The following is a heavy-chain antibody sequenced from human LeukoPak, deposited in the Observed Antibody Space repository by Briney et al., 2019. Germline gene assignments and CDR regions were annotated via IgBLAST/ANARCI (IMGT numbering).Heavy chain of an antibody. CDR1: GFTSSSYS. Sequence: GGSLRLSCAASGFTSSSYSMNWVRQAPGKGLEWVSYISSSSSYIYYADSVKGRFTISRDNAKNSLYLQMNSLRAEDTAVYYCARDSGSGYDLFGFDYWGQGTLVTVSS. CDR2: ISSSSSYI. CDR3: ARDSGSGYDLFGFDY. V-gene: IGHV3-21*01. D-gene: IGHD5-12*01. J-gene: IGHJ4*02.